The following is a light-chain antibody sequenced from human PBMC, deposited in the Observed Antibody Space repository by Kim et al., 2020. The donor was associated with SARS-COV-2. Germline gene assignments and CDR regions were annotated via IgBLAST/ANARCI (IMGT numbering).Light chain of an antibody. CDR2: GKS. J-gene: IGLJ2*01. Sequence: SSELTQDPAVSVALGQTVRITCQGDSLRNYYPSWYQQKPGQAPVVVIYGKSNRPSGIPDRFSSSTSGDTASFTITGAQAEDEPDYYCYSRDSSINQMVFG. CDR1: SLRNYY. V-gene: IGLV3-19*01. CDR3: YSRDSSINQMV.